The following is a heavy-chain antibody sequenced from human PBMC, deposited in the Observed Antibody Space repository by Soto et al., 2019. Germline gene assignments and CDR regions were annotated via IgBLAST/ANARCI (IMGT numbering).Heavy chain of an antibody. J-gene: IGHJ3*02. Sequence: QVQLQESGPGLVKPSQTLSLTCTVSGGSISSGGYYWSWICQHPGKGLEWIGYIYYSGSTYYNPSLKSRVTISVDTSKNQFSLKLSSVTAADTAVYYCARAYCSSTSCYTYAFDIWGQGTMVTVSS. D-gene: IGHD2-2*02. CDR2: IYYSGST. V-gene: IGHV4-31*03. CDR1: GGSISSGGYY. CDR3: ARAYCSSTSCYTYAFDI.